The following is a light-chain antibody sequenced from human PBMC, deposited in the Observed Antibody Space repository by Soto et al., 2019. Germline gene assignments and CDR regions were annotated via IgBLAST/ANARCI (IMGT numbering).Light chain of an antibody. Sequence: EIVMTQSPATLYVSPGERATLSCRASQSVSSNLAWYQQKPGQAPRLLIYDASTRATGIPVRFSGSGSGTEFTLTISSLQSEDFAVYYCQHCNNWPPNTFGQGTKLDIK. V-gene: IGKV3-15*01. CDR2: DAS. CDR3: QHCNNWPPNT. CDR1: QSVSSN. J-gene: IGKJ2*01.